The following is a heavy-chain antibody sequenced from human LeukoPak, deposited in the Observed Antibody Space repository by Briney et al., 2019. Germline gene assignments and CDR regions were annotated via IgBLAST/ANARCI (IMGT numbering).Heavy chain of an antibody. D-gene: IGHD4-11*01. V-gene: IGHV1-46*01. CDR1: GYTFTSYY. J-gene: IGHJ4*02. Sequence: ASVKVSCKASGYTFTSYYIHWMRQAPGQGLEWMGIINPGSGTTTYAQKFQGRVTMTRDTSTSAVYMELSSLRSEDTALYYCARGISGGSTVTYFFDYWGQGTLVTVSS. CDR2: INPGSGTT. CDR3: ARGISGGSTVTYFFDY.